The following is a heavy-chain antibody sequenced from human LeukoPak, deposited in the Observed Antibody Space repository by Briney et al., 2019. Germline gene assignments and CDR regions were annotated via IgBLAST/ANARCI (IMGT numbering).Heavy chain of an antibody. CDR1: GGTFSSYA. Sequence: EASVNVSCKASGGTFSSYAISWVRQAPGQGLEWMGGIIPIFGTANYAQKFQGRVTITADESTSTACVELSSLRSEDTAVYYCARVALELTPYDAFDIWGQGTMVTVSS. V-gene: IGHV1-69*13. J-gene: IGHJ3*02. CDR2: IIPIFGTA. D-gene: IGHD1-7*01. CDR3: ARVALELTPYDAFDI.